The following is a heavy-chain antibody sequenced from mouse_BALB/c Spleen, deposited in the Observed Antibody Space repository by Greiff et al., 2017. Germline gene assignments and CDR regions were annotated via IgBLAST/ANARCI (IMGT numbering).Heavy chain of an antibody. D-gene: IGHD1-1*01. CDR2: ISCYNGAT. V-gene: IGHV1S34*01. J-gene: IGHJ2*01. CDR3: AREIITTVVAWNYFDY. CDR1: GYSFTGYY. Sequence: LVKPGASVKISCKASGYSFTGYYMHWVKQSHGKSLEWIGYISCYNGATSYNQKFKGKATFTVDTSSSTAYMQFNSLTSEDSAVYYCAREIITTVVAWNYFDYWGQGTTLTVSS.